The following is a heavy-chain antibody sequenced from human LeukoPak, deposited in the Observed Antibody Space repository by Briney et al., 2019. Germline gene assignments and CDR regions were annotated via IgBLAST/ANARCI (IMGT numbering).Heavy chain of an antibody. CDR1: GGSISTYY. Sequence: SETLSLTCTVSGGSISTYYWSWIRQPPGKGLEWIGYIYYSGSTNYNPSLKSRVTISIDTSKNQFSLKLSSVTAADTAVYYCGRGNWEVITPDYWGQGTLVTVSS. CDR3: GRGNWEVITPDY. D-gene: IGHD3-22*01. J-gene: IGHJ4*02. CDR2: IYYSGST. V-gene: IGHV4-59*01.